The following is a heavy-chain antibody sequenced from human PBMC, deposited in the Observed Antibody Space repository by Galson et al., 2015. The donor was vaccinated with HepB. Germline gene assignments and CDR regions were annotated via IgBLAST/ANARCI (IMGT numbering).Heavy chain of an antibody. V-gene: IGHV3-48*01. CDR2: ISSSSSTI. CDR3: ARHQLLSGD. J-gene: IGHJ4*02. CDR1: GFTFSSYS. D-gene: IGHD2-2*01. Sequence: SLRLSCAASGFTFSSYSMNWVRQAPGKGLEWVSYISSSSSTIYYADSVKGRFTISRDNAKNSLYLQMNSLRAEDTAVYYCARHQLLSGDWGQGTLVTVSS.